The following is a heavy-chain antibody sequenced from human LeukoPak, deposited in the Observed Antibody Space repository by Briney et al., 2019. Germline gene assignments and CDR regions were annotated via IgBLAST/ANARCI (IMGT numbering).Heavy chain of an antibody. D-gene: IGHD3-3*01. Sequence: EASVKVSCKASGYTFTSYGISWVRQAPGQGLEWMGGFIPMFGTANYAQKFQGRVTITADESTSTAYMELRSLKAEETAVYFCPRDPVGQQMPRGYYYYYMAVWGKGTTVPVSS. CDR2: FIPMFGTA. CDR1: GYTFTSYG. CDR3: PRDPVGQQMPRGYYYYYMAV. J-gene: IGHJ6*03. V-gene: IGHV1-69*13.